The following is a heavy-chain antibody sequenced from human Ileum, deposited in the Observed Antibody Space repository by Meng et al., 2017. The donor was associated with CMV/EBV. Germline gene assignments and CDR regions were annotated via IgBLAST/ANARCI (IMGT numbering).Heavy chain of an antibody. CDR2: ISAYNGNT. Sequence: ASVKVSCKASGYSLTAHFIHWVRKAPGQGLQWMGWISAYNGNTNYAQKLQGRVTMTTDTSTSTAYMELRSLRSDDTAVYYCARTRAARPTNWFDPWGQGTLVTVSS. J-gene: IGHJ5*02. V-gene: IGHV1-18*04. CDR1: GYSLTAHF. D-gene: IGHD6-6*01. CDR3: ARTRAARPTNWFDP.